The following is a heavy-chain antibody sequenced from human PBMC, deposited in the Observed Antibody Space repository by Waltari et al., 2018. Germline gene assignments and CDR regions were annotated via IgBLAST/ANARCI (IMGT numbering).Heavy chain of an antibody. V-gene: IGHV1-8*01. CDR1: GYSFISYN. D-gene: IGHD2-15*01. Sequence: QVQLVQSGAEVKNPGASVKVSCKASGYSFISYNINWVRQATGQGLEWMGWMNPYRGNTGYAQNFQGRVTMTRNTSVSTAYMELSSLRSEDTAVYYCATRLSTRLGGRIEYWGRGTLVTVSS. J-gene: IGHJ4*02. CDR3: ATRLSTRLGGRIEY. CDR2: MNPYRGNT.